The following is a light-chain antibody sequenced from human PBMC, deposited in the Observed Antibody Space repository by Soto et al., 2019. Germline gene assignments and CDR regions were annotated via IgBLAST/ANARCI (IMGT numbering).Light chain of an antibody. J-gene: IGLJ2*01. CDR1: NSNIGAGYD. V-gene: IGLV1-40*01. CDR3: QSYDSSLSGVV. CDR2: GNN. Sequence: QSVLTQPPSVSGAPGQRVTISCTGSNSNIGAGYDVHWYQQLPGTSPKLLIYGNNNRPSGVPDRFSGSKSGTSAFLAITGLQAEDEANYYCQSYDSSLSGVVFGGGTKVTVL.